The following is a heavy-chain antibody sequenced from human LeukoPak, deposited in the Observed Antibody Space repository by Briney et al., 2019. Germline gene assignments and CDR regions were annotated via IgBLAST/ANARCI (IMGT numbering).Heavy chain of an antibody. V-gene: IGHV4-59*01. Sequence: SETLSLTCAVYGGSFSGYYWSWIRQPPGKGLEWIGYIYYSGSTNYNPSLKSRVTISVDTSKNQFSLKLSSVTAADTAVYYCARLSRYSYGWGFDYWGQGTLVTVSS. CDR3: ARLSRYSYGWGFDY. CDR2: IYYSGST. J-gene: IGHJ4*02. CDR1: GGSFSGYY. D-gene: IGHD5-18*01.